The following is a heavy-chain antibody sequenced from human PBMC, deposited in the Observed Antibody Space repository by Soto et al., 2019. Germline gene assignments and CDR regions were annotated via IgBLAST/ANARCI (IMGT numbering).Heavy chain of an antibody. J-gene: IGHJ5*02. CDR3: ARGYCTTTHCPVRFDP. CDR2: IYTTGNT. Sequence: SETLSLTCTISDDSIDSYYWTWIRQPAGKGLESIGRIYTTGNTKYNPSLKSRVTMSLDTSKNQFSLKLSSLTAADTAVYYCARGYCTTTHCPVRFDPWGQGALVTVSS. D-gene: IGHD2-8*01. CDR1: DDSIDSYY. V-gene: IGHV4-4*07.